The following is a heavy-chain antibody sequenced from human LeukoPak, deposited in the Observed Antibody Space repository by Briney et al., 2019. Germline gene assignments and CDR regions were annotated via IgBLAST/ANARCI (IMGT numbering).Heavy chain of an antibody. D-gene: IGHD4-17*01. CDR2: IHYSGTA. CDR3: ARYSRSGDYVFNS. CDR1: GASISNDY. Sequence: SETLSLTCTVSGASISNDYWSWIRQPPGKSLEFIVYIHYSGTAKYNPSLESRVTFSVDTSKNQFSLKLTSVTAADTAVYYCARYSRSGDYVFNSWGQGTLVTVSS. J-gene: IGHJ4*02. V-gene: IGHV4-59*08.